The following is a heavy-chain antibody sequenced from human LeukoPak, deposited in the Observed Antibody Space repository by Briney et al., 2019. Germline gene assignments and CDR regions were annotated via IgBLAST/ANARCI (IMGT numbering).Heavy chain of an antibody. Sequence: GGSLRLYCAASGFTFRNYGMHWVRQTPGKGLEWVAVAYGDGTDRYYADSVKGRFTISKDISRNTLSVQMNSLRVEDTAVYYCATGGGYYYDHWGQGTLVTVAS. J-gene: IGHJ4*02. CDR1: GFTFRNYG. CDR2: AYGDGTDR. D-gene: IGHD3-3*01. CDR3: ATGGGYYYDH. V-gene: IGHV3-33*01.